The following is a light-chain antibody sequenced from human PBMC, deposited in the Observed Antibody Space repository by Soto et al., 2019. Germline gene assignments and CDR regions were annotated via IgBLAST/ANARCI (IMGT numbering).Light chain of an antibody. J-gene: IGKJ4*01. CDR2: DAS. Sequence: DIQMTQSPSSLSASVGDRVTITCQASQDIGKRLNWYQQKPGEAPKVLIYDASYLETGVPSRFSGRGSGTDFTFTISSLQPEDIATYYCQQYDTLLTFGGGTKVEMK. V-gene: IGKV1-33*01. CDR3: QQYDTLLT. CDR1: QDIGKR.